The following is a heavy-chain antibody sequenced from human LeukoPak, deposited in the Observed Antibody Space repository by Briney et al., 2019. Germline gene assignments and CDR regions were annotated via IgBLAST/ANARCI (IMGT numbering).Heavy chain of an antibody. V-gene: IGHV1-8*02. CDR3: AREWKYCGATSCGYYFDY. J-gene: IGHJ4*02. Sequence: ASVKVSCKASGYTFTSYDINWVRQATGQGLEWMGWMNPNSGNTGYAQKFQGRVTMTTDTSTSTAYMELRSLRSDDTAVYYCAREWKYCGATSCGYYFDYWGQGTLVTVSS. CDR2: MNPNSGNT. CDR1: GYTFTSYD. D-gene: IGHD2-2*01.